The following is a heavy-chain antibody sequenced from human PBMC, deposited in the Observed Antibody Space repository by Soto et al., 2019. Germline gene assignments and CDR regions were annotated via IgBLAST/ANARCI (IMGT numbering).Heavy chain of an antibody. CDR3: ASYDILTGRIDY. CDR1: GGSISSGDYY. D-gene: IGHD3-9*01. J-gene: IGHJ4*02. V-gene: IGHV4-30-4*01. Sequence: SETLSLTCTVSGGSISSGDYYWSWIRQPPGKGLEWIGYIYYSGSTYYNPSLKSRVTISVDTSKTQFSLKLSSVTAADTAVYYCASYDILTGRIDYWGQGTLVTVSS. CDR2: IYYSGST.